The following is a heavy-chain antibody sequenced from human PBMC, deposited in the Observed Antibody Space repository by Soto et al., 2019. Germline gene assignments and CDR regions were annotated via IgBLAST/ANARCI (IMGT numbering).Heavy chain of an antibody. J-gene: IGHJ5*02. D-gene: IGHD3-16*01. Sequence: QVHLVQSGAEVKMPGASVKVSCKASGFTFTSYAFTWVRQAPGQGLEWMGWISAYNCNTNYARNFRGRVTMTTDSATSKVYLELGSLTSDDTAVYFCARDFTGWPPDGVDTWGQGNLVSVSA. V-gene: IGHV1-18*01. CDR1: GFTFTSYA. CDR2: ISAYNCNT. CDR3: ARDFTGWPPDGVDT.